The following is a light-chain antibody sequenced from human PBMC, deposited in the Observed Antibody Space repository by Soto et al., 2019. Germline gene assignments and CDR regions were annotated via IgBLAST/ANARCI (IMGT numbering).Light chain of an antibody. CDR2: EVT. CDR3: SSYTTTSTLWV. V-gene: IGLV2-8*01. Sequence: QSALTQPPSASGSPGQSVTISCTGTSSDVGGYNYVSWYQQHPGKAPKLMIYEVTKRPSGVPDRFSGSKSGNTASLTISGLHTEDEADYYCSSYTTTSTLWVFGGGTKLTVL. CDR1: SSDVGGYNY. J-gene: IGLJ3*02.